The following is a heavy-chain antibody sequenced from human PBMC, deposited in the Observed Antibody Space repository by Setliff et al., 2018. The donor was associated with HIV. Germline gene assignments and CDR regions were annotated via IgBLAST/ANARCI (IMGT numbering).Heavy chain of an antibody. Sequence: LSLTCNVSGGAFNGYYWSWIRQSPGKGLEWIAEINHSGTTNYNPSLKSRVSITLDTSKNQFSLKLTSVTAADTAVYYCARKGWNAYEAFDDWGQGTRVTVSS. D-gene: IGHD5-12*01. CDR1: GGAFNGYY. CDR2: INHSGTT. J-gene: IGHJ5*02. CDR3: ARKGWNAYEAFDD. V-gene: IGHV4-34*01.